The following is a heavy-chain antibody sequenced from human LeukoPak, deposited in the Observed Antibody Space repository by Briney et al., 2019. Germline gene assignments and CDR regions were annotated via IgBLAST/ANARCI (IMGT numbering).Heavy chain of an antibody. V-gene: IGHV4-4*07. Sequence: PPETLSLTCTVSAGSINPYYWSWIQQSAEKGLEWIGRIYASGTTKYNPSLQSRVAMSVDMSKNQCSLNLASVTAADTAVYYCARDQGYTYGQTHYFDFWGQGILVTVSS. J-gene: IGHJ4*02. CDR3: ARDQGYTYGQTHYFDF. D-gene: IGHD5-18*01. CDR2: IYASGTT. CDR1: AGSINPYY.